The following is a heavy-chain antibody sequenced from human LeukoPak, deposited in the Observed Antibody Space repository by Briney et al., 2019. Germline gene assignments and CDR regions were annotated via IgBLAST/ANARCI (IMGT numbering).Heavy chain of an antibody. J-gene: IGHJ5*01. D-gene: IGHD4-11*01. CDR3: ARDPYSGWFDY. CDR1: GGSISFYY. CDR2: IYYSGST. V-gene: IGHV4-59*01. Sequence: SGTLSLTCSVSGGSISFYYCSWIRQPPGTGLAWIGYIYYSGSTNYNPSLKSRVTISVDTSKNQFSLKLSSVTAADTAVYYCARDPYSGWFDYWGQGTLVTVSS.